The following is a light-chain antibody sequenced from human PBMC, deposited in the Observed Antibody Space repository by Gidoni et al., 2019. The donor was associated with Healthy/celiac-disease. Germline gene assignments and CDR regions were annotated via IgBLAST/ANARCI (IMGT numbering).Light chain of an antibody. CDR1: QSLLHSNGYNY. Sequence: DSVMTQYPLSLPVTPGEPASISCRASQSLLHSNGYNYLDWYLQKPGQSPQLLIYLGSNRASGVPYRFSGSGSGTDFTLTISSVEAEDFGVYYCMQALQTPFTFGQGTRLEIK. CDR3: MQALQTPFT. J-gene: IGKJ5*01. CDR2: LGS. V-gene: IGKV2-28*01.